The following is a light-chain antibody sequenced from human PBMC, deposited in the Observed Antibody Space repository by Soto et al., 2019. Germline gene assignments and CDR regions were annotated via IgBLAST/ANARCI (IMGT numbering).Light chain of an antibody. CDR1: QNINTW. J-gene: IGKJ5*01. CDR3: QHYITFSIT. Sequence: DIQMTQSPSTLSASLGDRVPITCRACQNINTWLAWYQQKPGKAPKLLIYKASTLKSGVPSRFSGSGSGTEFTLTISSLQPDDFATYYCQHYITFSITFGQGTRLEI. CDR2: KAS. V-gene: IGKV1-5*03.